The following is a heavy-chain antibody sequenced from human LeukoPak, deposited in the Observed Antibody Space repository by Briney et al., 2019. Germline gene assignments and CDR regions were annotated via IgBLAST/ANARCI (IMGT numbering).Heavy chain of an antibody. J-gene: IGHJ5*02. V-gene: IGHV3-74*01. CDR1: GFTFSGYY. CDR3: VRVAPLDNSGPT. Sequence: GGSLRLSCAASGFTFSGYYMHWVRQAPGKGLVWVSRIKSDGSTTNYADSVKGRFTISRDNAKNTLYLQMNSLRAEDTAVYYCVRVAPLDNSGPTWGQGTLVIVSS. CDR2: IKSDGSTT. D-gene: IGHD3-22*01.